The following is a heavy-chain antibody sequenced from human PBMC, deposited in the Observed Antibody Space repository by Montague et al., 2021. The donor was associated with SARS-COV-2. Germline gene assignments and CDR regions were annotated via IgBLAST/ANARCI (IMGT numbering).Heavy chain of an antibody. J-gene: IGHJ4*02. Sequence: CAISGDSVSSKSAAWNWNRQSPSGGLEWLGRTYSRSKWYTDYAPSVKTRITITPDTSNNQFSLHLNSVTPGDTAVYYCAREGTVPGPRGIYFDDWGQGTLVTVSS. CDR2: TYSRSKWYT. CDR3: AREGTVPGPRGIYFDD. V-gene: IGHV6-1*01. CDR1: GDSVSSKSAA. D-gene: IGHD1-1*01.